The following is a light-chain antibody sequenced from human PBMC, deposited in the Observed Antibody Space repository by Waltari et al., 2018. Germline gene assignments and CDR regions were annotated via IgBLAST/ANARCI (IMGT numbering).Light chain of an antibody. CDR2: EVS. V-gene: IGLV2-18*02. CDR1: SSDVGSYNR. J-gene: IGLJ2*01. CDR3: SSYKMSSTLEV. Sequence: QSALTQPPSVSGSPGQSVTISCTGTSSDVGSYNRVSWYQQYPGTAPKLIIYEVSNRPSGVPARFSGSKSGNTASLAICGLQAEDEADYYCSSYKMSSTLEVLGGGTKLTVL.